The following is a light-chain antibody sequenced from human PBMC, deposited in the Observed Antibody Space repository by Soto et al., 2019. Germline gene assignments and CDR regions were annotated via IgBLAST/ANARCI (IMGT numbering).Light chain of an antibody. V-gene: IGKV3D-15*01. J-gene: IGKJ5*01. CDR2: GAS. CDR1: QSVGSN. Sequence: EIVMTQSPATLSVSPGERATLSCRASQSVGSNLAWYQQKPGQAPRLLIYGASNRATGIPARFSGSGSGTDFTLTISSLEPEDFAIYYCQQRQYWPPITFGQGTRLEIK. CDR3: QQRQYWPPIT.